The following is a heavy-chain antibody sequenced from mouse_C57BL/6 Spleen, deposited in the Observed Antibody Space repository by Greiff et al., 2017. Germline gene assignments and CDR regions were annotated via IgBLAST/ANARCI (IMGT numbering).Heavy chain of an antibody. D-gene: IGHD1-1*01. CDR1: GYTFTDYE. CDR3: TRVENYGAAMDY. V-gene: IGHV1-15*01. J-gene: IGHJ4*01. CDR2: IDPETGGT. Sequence: VQLVESGAELVRPGASVTLSCKASGYTFTDYEMHWVKQTPVHGLEWIGAIDPETGGTAYNQKFKGKAILTADKSSSTAYMELRSLTSEDSAVYYCTRVENYGAAMDYWGQGTSVTVSS.